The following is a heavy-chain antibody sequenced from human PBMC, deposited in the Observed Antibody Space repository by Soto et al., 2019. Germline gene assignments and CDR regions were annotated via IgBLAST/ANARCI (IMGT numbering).Heavy chain of an antibody. CDR3: ARDRTDIVVVPAAAANYYYYMDV. V-gene: IGHV3-33*01. D-gene: IGHD2-2*01. CDR2: IWYDGSNK. J-gene: IGHJ6*03. CDR1: GFTFSSYG. Sequence: GGSLRLSCAASGFTFSSYGMHWVRQAPGKGLEWVAVIWYDGSNKYYADSVKGRFTISRDNSKNTLYLQMNSLRAEDTAVYYCARDRTDIVVVPAAAANYYYYMDVWGKGTTVTVSS.